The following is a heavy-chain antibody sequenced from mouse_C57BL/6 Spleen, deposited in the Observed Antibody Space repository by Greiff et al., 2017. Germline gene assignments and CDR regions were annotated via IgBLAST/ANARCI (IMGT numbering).Heavy chain of an antibody. J-gene: IGHJ3*01. V-gene: IGHV1-55*01. Sequence: QVHVKQPGAELVKPGASVKMSCKASGYTFTSYWITWVKQRPGQGLEWIGDIYPGSGSTNYNEKFKSKATLTVDTSSSTAYMQLSSLTSEDSAVYYGAREGVLGRWFAYWGQGTLVTVSA. D-gene: IGHD4-1*01. CDR1: GYTFTSYW. CDR2: IYPGSGST. CDR3: AREGVLGRWFAY.